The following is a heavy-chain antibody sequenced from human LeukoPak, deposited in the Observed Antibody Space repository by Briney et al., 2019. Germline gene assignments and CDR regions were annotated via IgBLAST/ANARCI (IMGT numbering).Heavy chain of an antibody. V-gene: IGHV4-4*02. Sequence: PSGTLSLTCAVSGVSISSSNWWSWVRQPPGKGLEWIGEIYHSGSTNYNPSLKSRVTISVDKSKNQFSLKLSSVTAADTAVYYCARVVAAAGIFPDYWGQGTLVTVSS. D-gene: IGHD6-13*01. J-gene: IGHJ4*02. CDR3: ARVVAAAGIFPDY. CDR1: GVSISSSNW. CDR2: IYHSGST.